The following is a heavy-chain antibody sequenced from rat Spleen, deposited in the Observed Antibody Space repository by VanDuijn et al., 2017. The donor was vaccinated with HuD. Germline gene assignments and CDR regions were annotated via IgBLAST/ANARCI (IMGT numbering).Heavy chain of an antibody. Sequence: EVQLVESGGGLVQPGGSLKLSCVASGFTFNNYWMTWIRQAPGKGLEWVASITNASGRTYYPDSVKGRFTISRDNAKSTLSLQMNILRSEDTATYYCTRAMYTTDYYYAKGYYVMDAWGQGASVTVSS. V-gene: IGHV5-31*01. J-gene: IGHJ4*01. D-gene: IGHD1-6*01. CDR3: TRAMYTTDYYYAKGYYVMDA. CDR1: GFTFNNYW. CDR2: ITNASGRT.